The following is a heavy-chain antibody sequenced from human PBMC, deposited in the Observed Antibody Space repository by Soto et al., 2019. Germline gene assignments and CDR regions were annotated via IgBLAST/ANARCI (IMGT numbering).Heavy chain of an antibody. V-gene: IGHV5-10-1*01. Sequence: GESLKISCKGFRYSFTSYWISWVRQMPGKGLEWMGGIDTSASHTNYSASFQGHVTISDDKSISTAYLQWSSLKASDTAMYYCARPGGYGDYASDYWGQGTLVTVSS. CDR3: ARPGGYGDYASDY. CDR2: IDTSASHT. J-gene: IGHJ4*02. D-gene: IGHD4-17*01. CDR1: RYSFTSYW.